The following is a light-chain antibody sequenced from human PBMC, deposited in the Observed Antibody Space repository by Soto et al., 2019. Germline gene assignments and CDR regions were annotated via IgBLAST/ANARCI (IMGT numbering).Light chain of an antibody. J-gene: IGKJ4*01. V-gene: IGKV3-15*01. CDR1: QSVSSN. Sequence: ETVMTQSPATLSVSPGERATLSCRASQSVSSNLAWYQQKPGQAPRLLIYRASNRVTGIPARFSGSGSGTEFTLTIDSLQSEDFAVYYCQQYYNRPLTFGGGTKVEIK. CDR2: RAS. CDR3: QQYYNRPLT.